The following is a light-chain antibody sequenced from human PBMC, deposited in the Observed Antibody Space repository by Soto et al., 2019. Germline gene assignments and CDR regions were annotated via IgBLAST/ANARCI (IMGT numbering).Light chain of an antibody. CDR2: SAS. J-gene: IGKJ1*01. CDR1: QSVSTN. Sequence: IVRTQSPATLSVAPGERATLSCRASQSVSTNLAWYQHKPGQAPRLLIYSASTRATGIPARFSGNGSGTEFTLTISSLQSEDFAVYYCQQYNKWPKMFGQGTKVDIK. V-gene: IGKV3-15*01. CDR3: QQYNKWPKM.